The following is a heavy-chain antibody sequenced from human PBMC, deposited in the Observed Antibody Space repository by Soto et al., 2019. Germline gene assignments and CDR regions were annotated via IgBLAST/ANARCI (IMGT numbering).Heavy chain of an antibody. J-gene: IGHJ3*02. CDR3: ARVTMVRGVIAKNTDAFDI. D-gene: IGHD3-10*01. CDR2: IYYSGST. Sequence: SETLSLTCTVSGGSISSGDYYWSWIRQPPGKGLEWIGYIYYSGSTYYNPSLKSRVTISVDTSKNQFSLKLSSVTADDTAVYYCARVTMVRGVIAKNTDAFDIWGQGKMVTVSS. V-gene: IGHV4-30-4*01. CDR1: GGSISSGDYY.